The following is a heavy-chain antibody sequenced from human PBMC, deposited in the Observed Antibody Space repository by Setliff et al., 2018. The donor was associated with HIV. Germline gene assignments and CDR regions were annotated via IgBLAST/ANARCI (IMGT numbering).Heavy chain of an antibody. J-gene: IGHJ4*02. CDR1: GFTFSSSW. Sequence: GGSLRLSCAASGFTFSSSWMTWVRQAPGRGLEYVAGMNRDGREKLYADSVKGRLSISRDNSKNSLYLQMISLRAEDTALYYCARDRPKWEPLSAVDYWGQGALVTVSS. CDR2: MNRDGREK. CDR3: ARDRPKWEPLSAVDY. V-gene: IGHV3-7*01. D-gene: IGHD1-26*01.